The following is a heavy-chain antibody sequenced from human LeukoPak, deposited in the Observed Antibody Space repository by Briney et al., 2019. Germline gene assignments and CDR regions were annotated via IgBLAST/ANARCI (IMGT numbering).Heavy chain of an antibody. Sequence: GGSLRLSCAASGFTFSTYAMTWVRQAPGKGLEWVAGISDSGDSTYYTDSVKGRFTISRVNSKKTLYLQMNSLRAEDTAVYFCAKRRGYCTGGSCSIIGLDYWGQGTLATVSS. CDR2: ISDSGDST. J-gene: IGHJ4*02. CDR1: GFTFSTYA. D-gene: IGHD2-15*01. V-gene: IGHV3-23*01. CDR3: AKRRGYCTGGSCSIIGLDY.